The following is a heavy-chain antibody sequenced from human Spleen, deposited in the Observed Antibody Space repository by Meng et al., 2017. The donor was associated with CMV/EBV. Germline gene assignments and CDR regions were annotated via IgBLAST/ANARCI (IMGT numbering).Heavy chain of an antibody. CDR3: ARDSRRVGVVPAAMGY. D-gene: IGHD2-2*01. J-gene: IGHJ4*02. CDR2: ISAYNGNT. V-gene: IGHV1-18*01. Sequence: ASVKVSCKASGYTFTNYGISWVRQAPGQGLEWMGWISAYNGNTDYAQKFQGRVTMTRDTSISTAYMELSRLRSDDTAVYYCARDSRRVGVVPAAMGYWGQGTLVTVSS. CDR1: GYTFTNYG.